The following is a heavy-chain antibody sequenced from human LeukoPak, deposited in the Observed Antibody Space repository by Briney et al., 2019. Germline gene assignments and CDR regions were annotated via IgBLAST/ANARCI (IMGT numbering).Heavy chain of an antibody. Sequence: GGSLRLSCAASGFTFSSYSMNWVRQAPGKGLEWVSSISSSSSYIYYADSVKGRFTISRDNAKSSLYLQMNSLRAEDTAVYYCARDSEVVVIAPFDPWGQGTLVTVSS. D-gene: IGHD2-21*01. CDR1: GFTFSSYS. CDR3: ARDSEVVVIAPFDP. CDR2: ISSSSSYI. V-gene: IGHV3-21*01. J-gene: IGHJ5*02.